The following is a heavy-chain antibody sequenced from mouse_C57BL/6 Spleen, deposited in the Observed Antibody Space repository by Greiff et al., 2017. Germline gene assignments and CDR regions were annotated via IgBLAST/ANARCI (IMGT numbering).Heavy chain of an antibody. CDR3: ARVDTTAEDYFDY. CDR1: GYTFTSYW. V-gene: IGHV1-55*01. D-gene: IGHD1-2*01. CDR2: IYPGSGST. J-gene: IGHJ2*01. Sequence: VQLQQPGAELVKPGASVKMSCKASGYTFTSYWITWVKQRPGQGLEWIGDIYPGSGSTNYNEKFKSKATLTVDTSSSTAYMQLSSLTSEDSAVYYCARVDTTAEDYFDYWGQGTTLTVSS.